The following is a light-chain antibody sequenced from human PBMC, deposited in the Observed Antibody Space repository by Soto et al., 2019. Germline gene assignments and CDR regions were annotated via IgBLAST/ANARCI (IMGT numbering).Light chain of an antibody. Sequence: QSALTQPASLSGSPGQSITIPCNGTGSYVGGYNYVSWYQQHTGKAPKAMIYDISNRPSGVSNRFSCSKSGNTASLTISGLQAEDSADYYCSSYTSASTPLVFCGATKLTLL. CDR1: GSYVGGYNY. V-gene: IGLV2-14*01. CDR2: DIS. CDR3: SSYTSASTPLV. J-gene: IGLJ2*01.